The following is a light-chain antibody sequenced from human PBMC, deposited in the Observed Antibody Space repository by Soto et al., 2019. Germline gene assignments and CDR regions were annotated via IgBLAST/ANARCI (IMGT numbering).Light chain of an antibody. V-gene: IGLV2-14*01. CDR3: SSHTSTRTLYV. CDR1: SSDVGGYEY. CDR2: EVS. Sequence: QSVLTQPPSASGSPGQSVAISCTGTSSDVGGYEYVSWYQHHPGKAPKLIIYEVSHRPSGVSDRFSASKFGNTASLTISGLQAEDEADYYCSSHTSTRTLYVFGTGTKVTVL. J-gene: IGLJ1*01.